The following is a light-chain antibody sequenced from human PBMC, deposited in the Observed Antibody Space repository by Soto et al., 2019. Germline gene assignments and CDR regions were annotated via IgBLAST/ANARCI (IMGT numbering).Light chain of an antibody. CDR1: SSDLGAYNY. V-gene: IGLV2-14*03. Sequence: SALTQPASVSGSPGQSISISCTGTSSDLGAYNYVSWYQHHPGKAPKLIIYAVSNRPSGVSNRFSASKSGNTASLTISGLQGEDEADYYCSSYTSKTPGVIFGGGTKLTVL. J-gene: IGLJ2*01. CDR2: AVS. CDR3: SSYTSKTPGVI.